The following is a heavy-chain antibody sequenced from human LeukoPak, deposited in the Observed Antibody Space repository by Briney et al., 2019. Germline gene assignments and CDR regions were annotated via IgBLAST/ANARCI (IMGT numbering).Heavy chain of an antibody. J-gene: IGHJ4*02. CDR2: IRYDGSNK. CDR3: AKTDGYNAYQYFDY. D-gene: IGHD5-24*01. Sequence: GGSLRPSCAASGFTFSSYGMHWVRQAPGKGLEWVAFIRYDGSNKYYADSVKGRFTISRDNSKNTLYLQMNSLRAEDTAVYYCAKTDGYNAYQYFDYWGQGTLVTVSS. CDR1: GFTFSSYG. V-gene: IGHV3-30*02.